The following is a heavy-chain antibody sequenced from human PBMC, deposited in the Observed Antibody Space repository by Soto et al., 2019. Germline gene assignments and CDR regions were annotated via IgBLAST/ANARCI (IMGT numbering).Heavy chain of an antibody. CDR1: GFTFSSYW. D-gene: IGHD3-3*01. J-gene: IGHJ6*02. Sequence: PGGSLRLSCAASGFTFSSYWMSWVRQAPGKGLEWVANIKQDGSEKYYVDSVKGRFTISRDNAKNSLYLQMNSLRAEDTAVYYCARDSMYYDFWSGEFYGMDVWGQGTTVTVSS. V-gene: IGHV3-7*01. CDR3: ARDSMYYDFWSGEFYGMDV. CDR2: IKQDGSEK.